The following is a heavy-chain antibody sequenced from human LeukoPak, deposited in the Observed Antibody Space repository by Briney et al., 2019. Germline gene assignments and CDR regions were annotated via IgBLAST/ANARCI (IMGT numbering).Heavy chain of an antibody. CDR3: AREVYDGSGYYLDY. CDR2: IYTSGST. V-gene: IGHV4-61*02. CDR1: GGSISSGSYY. Sequence: PSETLSLTCTVSGGSISSGSYYWSWIRQPAGKGLEWIGRIYTSGSTSYNPSLKSRVTISVDTSKNQFSLKLSSVTAADTAVYYCAREVYDGSGYYLDYWGQGTLVTVSS. D-gene: IGHD3-22*01. J-gene: IGHJ4*02.